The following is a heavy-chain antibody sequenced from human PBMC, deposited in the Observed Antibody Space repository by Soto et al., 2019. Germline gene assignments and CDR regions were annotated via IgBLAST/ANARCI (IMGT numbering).Heavy chain of an antibody. D-gene: IGHD2-15*01. Sequence: SETLSLTCTVSGGSISSGGYYWSWIRQPPVKGLEWLGSVHYSGNTYYNPSLKSRLTISVDKSKNQFSLNLSSVTAADTAVYYCARQDRVVAEGRWFDPWGQGTLVTVSS. J-gene: IGHJ5*02. V-gene: IGHV4-39*07. CDR2: VHYSGNT. CDR1: GGSISSGGYY. CDR3: ARQDRVVAEGRWFDP.